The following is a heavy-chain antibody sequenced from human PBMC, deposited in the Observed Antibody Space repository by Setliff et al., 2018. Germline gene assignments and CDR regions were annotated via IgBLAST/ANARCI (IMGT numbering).Heavy chain of an antibody. D-gene: IGHD2-15*01. V-gene: IGHV1-69*05. Sequence: SVKVSCKASGDSFSNYAIRVRQAPGQGLEWMGGIIPMFGTPAYTQKFQDRVTITTDESTSTAYMELNSLTSEDTAVYYCARSPAVLGIVYLDPWGQGTLVTVSS. J-gene: IGHJ5*02. CDR1: GDSFSNYA. CDR2: IIPMFGTP. CDR3: ARSPAVLGIVYLDP.